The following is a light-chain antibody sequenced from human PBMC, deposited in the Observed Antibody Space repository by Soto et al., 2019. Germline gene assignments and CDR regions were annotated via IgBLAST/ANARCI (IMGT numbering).Light chain of an antibody. Sequence: ALTQPPSASGSPGQSVTISCTGTSSDVGGYNFVSWYQQHPGKAPKLMIYEVSKRPSGVPDRFSGSKSGNTASLTVSGLQAEDEADYYCSSYAGSNNLVFGGGTKLTVL. CDR2: EVS. CDR1: SSDVGGYNF. J-gene: IGLJ3*02. CDR3: SSYAGSNNLV. V-gene: IGLV2-8*01.